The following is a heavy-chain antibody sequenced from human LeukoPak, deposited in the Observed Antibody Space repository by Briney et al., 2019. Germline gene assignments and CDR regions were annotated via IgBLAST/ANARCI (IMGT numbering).Heavy chain of an antibody. CDR3: AREMGIYSYAFDI. CDR1: GFTFDDYA. J-gene: IGHJ3*02. V-gene: IGHV3-9*01. Sequence: PGGSLRLSCAASGFTFDDYAMHWVRQAPGKGLEWVSGISWNSGSIGYADSVKGRFTISRDNAKNTLYLQMNSLRAEDTAVYYCAREMGIYSYAFDIWGQGTMVTVSS. D-gene: IGHD4-11*01. CDR2: ISWNSGSI.